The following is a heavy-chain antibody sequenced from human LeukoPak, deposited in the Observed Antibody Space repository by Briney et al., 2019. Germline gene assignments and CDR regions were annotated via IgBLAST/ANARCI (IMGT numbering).Heavy chain of an antibody. D-gene: IGHD3-16*01. V-gene: IGHV3-9*01. CDR3: AKGKAWASYYYYYGMDV. J-gene: IGHJ6*02. CDR1: GFTFDDYA. CDR2: ISWNSGSI. Sequence: GGSLRLSCAASGFTFDDYAMHWVRQAPGKGLEWVSGISWNSGSIGYADSVKGRFTISRDNAKNSLYLQMNSLRAEDTALYYCAKGKAWASYYYYYGMDVWGQGTTVTVSS.